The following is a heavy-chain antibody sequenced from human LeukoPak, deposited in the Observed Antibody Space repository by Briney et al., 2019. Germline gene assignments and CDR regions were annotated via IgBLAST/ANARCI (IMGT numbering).Heavy chain of an antibody. CDR3: AKEWGMAAAGRVSFQH. CDR1: GFTFSSYG. Sequence: GGSLRLSCAASGFTFSSYGMHWVRQAPGKGLEWVAVISYDESNKYYADSVKGRSTISRDNSKNTLYLQMNSLRSEDTAVYYCAKEWGMAAAGRVSFQHWGQGTLVTVSS. D-gene: IGHD6-13*01. J-gene: IGHJ1*01. CDR2: ISYDESNK. V-gene: IGHV3-30*18.